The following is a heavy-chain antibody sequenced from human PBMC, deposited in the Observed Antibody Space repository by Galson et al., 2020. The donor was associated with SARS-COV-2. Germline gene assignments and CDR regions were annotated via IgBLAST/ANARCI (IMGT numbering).Heavy chain of an antibody. CDR3: ARLYSSSWYVGGNYYYYYGMDV. V-gene: IGHV2-70*11. CDR2: IDWDDDK. CDR1: GFSLSTSGMC. J-gene: IGHJ6*02. D-gene: IGHD6-13*01. Sequence: ESGPTLVKPTQTLTLTCTFSGFSLSTSGMCVSWIRQPPGKALEWLARIDWDDDKYYSTSLKTRLTISKDTSKNQVVLTMTNMDPVDTATYYCARLYSSSWYVGGNYYYYYGMDVCAKGPRSPSP.